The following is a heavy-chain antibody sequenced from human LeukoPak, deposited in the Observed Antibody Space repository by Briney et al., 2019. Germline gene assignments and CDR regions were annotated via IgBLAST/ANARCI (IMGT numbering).Heavy chain of an antibody. V-gene: IGHV3-23*01. D-gene: IGHD4-17*01. J-gene: IGHJ3*02. Sequence: GGSLRLSCAASGFTFSAYGVTWVRQAPGKGLEWVSSMGVSGDNVHYADSVKGRFAISRDNSKNTLYLQMNSLRAEDAAVYYCAKDPNGDYVGAFDTWGQGTMAIVSS. CDR2: MGVSGDNV. CDR3: AKDPNGDYVGAFDT. CDR1: GFTFSAYG.